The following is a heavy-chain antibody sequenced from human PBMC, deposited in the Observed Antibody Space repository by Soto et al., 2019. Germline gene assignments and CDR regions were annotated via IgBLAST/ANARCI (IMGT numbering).Heavy chain of an antibody. CDR2: ISAHNGNT. CDR3: ARGRYGDY. J-gene: IGHJ4*02. CDR1: GYAFTTYG. Sequence: QVHLVQSGAEVKKPGASVKVSCKGTGYAFTTYGITWVRQAPGQGLEWMGWISAHNGNTNYAQKLQGRVTVTRDTSTSTAYMELRSLRSDDTAVYYCARGRYGDYWGQGALVTVSS. V-gene: IGHV1-18*01. D-gene: IGHD1-1*01.